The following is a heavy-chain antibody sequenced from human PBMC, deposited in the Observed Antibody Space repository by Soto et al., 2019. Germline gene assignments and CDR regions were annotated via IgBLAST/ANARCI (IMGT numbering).Heavy chain of an antibody. CDR1: GFTFSTYW. CDR3: ASDASSDMRV. Sequence: EVQLVESGGGLVQPGGSLRLSCAASGFTFSTYWMHWVRQAPGKGLVWVSRINSDGSTTNYADSVKGRFTIARDNAKNTLYLQMNSLRAEDTAVYYCASDASSDMRVWAQGTTVTVSS. V-gene: IGHV3-74*01. CDR2: INSDGSTT. D-gene: IGHD3-9*01. J-gene: IGHJ6*02.